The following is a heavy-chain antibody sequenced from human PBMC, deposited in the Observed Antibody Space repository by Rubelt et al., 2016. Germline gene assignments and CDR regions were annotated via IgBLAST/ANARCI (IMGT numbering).Heavy chain of an antibody. V-gene: IGHV4-34*01. CDR2: INHSGST. CDR1: GGSFSGYY. D-gene: IGHD3-16*01. CDR3: ARVTGGSSDY. Sequence: QVQLQQWGAGLLKPSETLSLTCAVYGGSFSGYYWSWIRQPPGKGLEWIGVINHSGSTNYNPSLKSRVTISVDTSKNQFSLKLSSVTAADTAVYYCARVTGGSSDYWGQGTLVTVSS. J-gene: IGHJ4*02.